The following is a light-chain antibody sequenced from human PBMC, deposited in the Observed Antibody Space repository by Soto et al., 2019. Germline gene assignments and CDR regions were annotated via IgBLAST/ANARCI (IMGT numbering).Light chain of an antibody. CDR2: GAA. V-gene: IGKV3-20*01. Sequence: EIVLTQSPGTLSLSPGERATLSCRASQSVTSNYLAWYQHKPGQAPRCLIYGAAIRSTGIPDRFSGSGSGTDFTLTISRVEPEDFAVDYCEQYGPSLAFGQGTKLEIK. CDR1: QSVTSNY. CDR3: EQYGPSLA. J-gene: IGKJ2*01.